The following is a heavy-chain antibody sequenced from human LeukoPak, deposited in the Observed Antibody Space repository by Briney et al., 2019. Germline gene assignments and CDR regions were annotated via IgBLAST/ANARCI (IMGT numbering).Heavy chain of an antibody. D-gene: IGHD4-11*01. CDR2: IYSGGNT. CDR3: ARAVTTGYFDL. Sequence: GGSLRLSCAASGFTVRDNYMSWVRQAPGKGLEWVSLIYSGGNTFYPDSVRGRFTISRDNSKNTLSLQMNSLRAEDTAVYYCARAVTTGYFDLWGRGTLVTGSS. V-gene: IGHV3-66*01. CDR1: GFTVRDNY. J-gene: IGHJ2*01.